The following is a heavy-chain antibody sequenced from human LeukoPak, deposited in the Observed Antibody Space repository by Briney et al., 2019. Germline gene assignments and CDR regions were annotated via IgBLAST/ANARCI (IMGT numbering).Heavy chain of an antibody. Sequence: GGSLRLSCAASGFTFSSYWMHWVRQAPGKGLVWVSRINSDGSSTSYADSVKGRFTISRDNAKNTLYLQMNSLRAEDTAVYYCARACGSGSYLEYYFDCWGQGTLVTVSS. CDR3: ARACGSGSYLEYYFDC. CDR2: INSDGSST. D-gene: IGHD3-10*01. J-gene: IGHJ4*02. CDR1: GFTFSSYW. V-gene: IGHV3-74*01.